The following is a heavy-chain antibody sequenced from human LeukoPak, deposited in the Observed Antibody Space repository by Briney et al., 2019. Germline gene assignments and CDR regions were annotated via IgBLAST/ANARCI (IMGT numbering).Heavy chain of an antibody. CDR1: GGSISSYY. J-gene: IGHJ4*02. CDR3: ARGSAAADY. CDR2: IYYNGHT. D-gene: IGHD6-13*01. Sequence: SETLSLTCTVSGGSISSYYWSWIRQPPGKGLEWIGYIYYNGHTNYNPSLKSRVGISIDTSKNQFSLKLSSVTAADTAVYYCARGSAAADYWGQGILVTVSS. V-gene: IGHV4-59*01.